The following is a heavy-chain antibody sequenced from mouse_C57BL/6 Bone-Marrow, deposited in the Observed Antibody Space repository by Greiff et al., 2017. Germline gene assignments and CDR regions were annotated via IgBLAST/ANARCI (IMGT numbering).Heavy chain of an antibody. CDR3: ARKIYDYYWYFDV. J-gene: IGHJ1*03. Sequence: QVQLQQPGTELVKPGASVKLSCKASGYTFTSYWMHWVKQRPGQGLEWIGNINPSNGGTNYNEKFKIKATLTVDKSSSTAYMQLSSLTSEDSAVYYCARKIYDYYWYFDVWGTGTTVTVSS. CDR2: INPSNGGT. V-gene: IGHV1-53*01. D-gene: IGHD2-4*01. CDR1: GYTFTSYW.